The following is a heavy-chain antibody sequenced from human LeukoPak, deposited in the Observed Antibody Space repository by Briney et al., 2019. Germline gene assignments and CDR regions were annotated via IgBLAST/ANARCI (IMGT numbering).Heavy chain of an antibody. Sequence: GGSLRLSCAASGFTFSSYAMSWVRQAPGKGLEWVSAISGSGGSTYYADSVKGRFTISRDNSKNTLYLQMNSLRAEDTAVYYCAKSRAEGQWLAPDDYWGRGTLVTVSS. D-gene: IGHD6-19*01. CDR3: AKSRAEGQWLAPDDY. J-gene: IGHJ4*02. CDR1: GFTFSSYA. CDR2: ISGSGGST. V-gene: IGHV3-23*01.